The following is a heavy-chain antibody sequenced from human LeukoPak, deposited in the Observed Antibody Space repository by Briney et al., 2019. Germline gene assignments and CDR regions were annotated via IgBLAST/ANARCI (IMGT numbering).Heavy chain of an antibody. D-gene: IGHD6-13*01. CDR3: VKGRISEDGLDF. J-gene: IGHJ4*02. CDR2: IVGSSSTI. CDR1: GFSFSTYS. V-gene: IGHV3-48*04. Sequence: GGSLRLSCAASGFSFSTYSMNWVRQAPGKGLEWVSYIVGSSSTIYYADSVKGRFTISRDNAKNSLYLQMNSLRAEDTAVYYCVKGRISEDGLDFWGQGTLVTVSS.